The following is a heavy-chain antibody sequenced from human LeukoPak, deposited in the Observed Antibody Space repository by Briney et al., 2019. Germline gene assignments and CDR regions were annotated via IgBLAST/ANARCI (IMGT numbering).Heavy chain of an antibody. J-gene: IGHJ3*02. Sequence: GGSLRLSCAASGFTFSSYEMIWVRQAPGRGLEWISYISNGGGSVTYYADSVKGRFTISRDNSKNTLYLQMNSLRAEDTAVYYCARDAYYYDQVGAFDIWGQGTMVTVSS. V-gene: IGHV3-48*03. CDR1: GFTFSSYE. CDR3: ARDAYYYDQVGAFDI. CDR2: ISNGGGSVT. D-gene: IGHD3-22*01.